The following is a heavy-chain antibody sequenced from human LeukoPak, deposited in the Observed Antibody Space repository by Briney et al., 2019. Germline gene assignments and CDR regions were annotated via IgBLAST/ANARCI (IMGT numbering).Heavy chain of an antibody. Sequence: ASVKVSCKASGYTFTSYGISWVRQAPGQGLEWMGWISAYNGNTNYAQKLQGRVTITTDTSTSTAYMELRSLRSDDTAVYYCAREGESYYYGSGSYTAFDYWGQGTLVTVSS. CDR2: ISAYNGNT. CDR1: GYTFTSYG. J-gene: IGHJ4*02. D-gene: IGHD3-10*01. V-gene: IGHV1-18*01. CDR3: AREGESYYYGSGSYTAFDY.